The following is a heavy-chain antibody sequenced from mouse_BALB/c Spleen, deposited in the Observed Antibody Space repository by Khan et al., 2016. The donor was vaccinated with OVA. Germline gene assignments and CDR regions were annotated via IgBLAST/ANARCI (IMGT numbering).Heavy chain of an antibody. CDR2: INPNNGGT. V-gene: IGHV1S81*02. J-gene: IGHJ3*01. CDR3: TRAGYGGFAY. CDR1: GYTFTSYY. D-gene: IGHD1-1*02. Sequence: VQLQQSGAELVKPGASVRLSCKSSGYTFTSYYLYWVKQRPGQGLEWIGDINPNNGGTNFNAKFQSKATLTVEKSSSTAYMQLSSLTSEDSAVYYCTRAGYGGFAYWGQGTLVTVSA.